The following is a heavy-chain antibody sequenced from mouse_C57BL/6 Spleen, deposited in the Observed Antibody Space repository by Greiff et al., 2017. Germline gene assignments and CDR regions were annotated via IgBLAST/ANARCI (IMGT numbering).Heavy chain of an antibody. CDR3: TPDYYGSIWYFDV. CDR2: IYPGNSDT. J-gene: IGHJ1*03. V-gene: IGHV1-5*01. Sequence: VQLQQSGTVLARPGASVKMSCKTSGYTFTSYWMHWVKQRPGQGLEWIGAIYPGNSDTSYNQKFKGKAKLTAVTSASTAYMELSSLTNEDSAVYYCTPDYYGSIWYFDVWGTGTTVTVSS. D-gene: IGHD1-1*01. CDR1: GYTFTSYW.